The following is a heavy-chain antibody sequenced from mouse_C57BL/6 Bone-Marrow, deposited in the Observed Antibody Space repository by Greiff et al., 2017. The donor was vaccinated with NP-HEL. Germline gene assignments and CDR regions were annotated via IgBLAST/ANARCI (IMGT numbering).Heavy chain of an antibody. D-gene: IGHD1-1*01. V-gene: IGHV1-80*01. CDR1: GYAFSSYW. CDR2: IYPGDGDT. CDR3: ASPITTVGYFDV. J-gene: IGHJ1*03. Sequence: QVQLKQSGAELVKPGASVKISCKASGYAFSSYWMNWVKQRPGKGLEWIGQIYPGDGDTNYNGKFKGKATLTADKSSSTAYMQLSSLTSEDSAVYFCASPITTVGYFDVWGTGTTVTVSS.